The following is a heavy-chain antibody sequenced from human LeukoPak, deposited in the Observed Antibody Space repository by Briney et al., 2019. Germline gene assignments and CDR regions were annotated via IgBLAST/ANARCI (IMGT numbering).Heavy chain of an antibody. D-gene: IGHD2-15*01. CDR3: AKADYCSGGSCYSYFDY. V-gene: IGHV3-23*01. J-gene: IGHJ4*02. CDR2: ISNSGGSR. Sequence: GGSLRLSCAASRFTFSSYAISWVRQAPGKGLEWVSGISNSGGSRNYADSVKGRFTISRDNSKNTLYLQMNSLRAEDTAVYYCAKADYCSGGSCYSYFDYWGQGTLVTVSS. CDR1: RFTFSSYA.